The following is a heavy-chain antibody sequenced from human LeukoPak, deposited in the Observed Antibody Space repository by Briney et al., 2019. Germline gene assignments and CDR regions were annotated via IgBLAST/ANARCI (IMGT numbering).Heavy chain of an antibody. D-gene: IGHD6-13*01. J-gene: IGHJ6*03. V-gene: IGHV5-51*01. CDR3: ASQGVSSSSHNPYYYMDV. Sequence: GEPLKISCKGSGYSFTSYWIGWVRQMPGKGLEWMGIIYPGDSDTRYSPSFQGQVTISADKSIGTAYLQWSSLKASDTAMYYCASQGVSSSSHNPYYYMDVWGKGTTVTVSS. CDR2: IYPGDSDT. CDR1: GYSFTSYW.